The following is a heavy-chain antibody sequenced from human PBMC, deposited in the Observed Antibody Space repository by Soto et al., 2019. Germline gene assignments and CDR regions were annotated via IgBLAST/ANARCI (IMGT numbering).Heavy chain of an antibody. J-gene: IGHJ3*02. CDR1: GFSFGSYA. D-gene: IGHD6-19*01. CDR3: TKQDSSGWYGAFDI. V-gene: IGHV3-23*04. Sequence: EVPLVESGGGLVQPGGSLRLSCAASGFSFGSYAMSWVRQGPGKGLEWVAAISASGASTYYTDSVKGRFTISRGNSKNPLFLQMNTLRADDTAVYSCTKQDSSGWYGAFDIWGRGTMVTVSS. CDR2: ISASGAST.